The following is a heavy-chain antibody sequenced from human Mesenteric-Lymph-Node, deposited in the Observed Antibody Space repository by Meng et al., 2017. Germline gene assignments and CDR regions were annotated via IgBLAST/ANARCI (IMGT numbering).Heavy chain of an antibody. J-gene: IGHJ4*02. Sequence: GESLKISCAASGFTFSSYAMSWVRQAPGKGLEWVSAISGSGATTQHTDSVKGRFTVSRDNSNNMLYLHMNSLRAEDTAVYYCAKGTITPPGTGWGYYCDFWGRGTLVTVSS. CDR3: AKGTITPPGTGWGYYCDF. D-gene: IGHD1-1*01. CDR1: GFTFSSYA. V-gene: IGHV3-23*01. CDR2: ISGSGATT.